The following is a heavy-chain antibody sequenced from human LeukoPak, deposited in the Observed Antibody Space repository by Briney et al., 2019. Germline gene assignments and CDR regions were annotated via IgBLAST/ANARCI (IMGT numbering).Heavy chain of an antibody. D-gene: IGHD4-17*01. CDR2: IYYSGST. V-gene: IGHV4-59*12. J-gene: IGHJ4*02. CDR1: GGSISSYY. Sequence: SETLSLTCTVSGGSISSYYWSWIRQPPGKGLEWIGYIYYSGSTNYNPSLKSRVTISVDTSKNQFSLKLSSVTAADTAVYYCARTTVTTDSNYFDYWGQGTLVTVSS. CDR3: ARTTVTTDSNYFDY.